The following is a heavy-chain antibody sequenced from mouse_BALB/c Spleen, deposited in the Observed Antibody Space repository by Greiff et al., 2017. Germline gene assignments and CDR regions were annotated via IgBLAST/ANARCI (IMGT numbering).Heavy chain of an antibody. CDR1: GYSITSYYA. Sequence: DVQLVESGPGLVKPSQSLSLTCTVTGYSITSYYAWNWIRQFPGNKLEWMGYISYSGSTSYNPSLKSRISITRDTSKNQFFLQLNSVTTEDTATYYCARRGYYYGSSYNFDYWGKGTTLTVSS. J-gene: IGHJ2*01. V-gene: IGHV3-2*02. D-gene: IGHD1-1*01. CDR2: ISYSGST. CDR3: ARRGYYYGSSYNFDY.